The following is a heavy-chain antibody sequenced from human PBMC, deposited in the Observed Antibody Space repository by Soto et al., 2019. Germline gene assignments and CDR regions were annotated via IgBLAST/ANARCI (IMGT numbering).Heavy chain of an antibody. CDR2: ISYDGSNK. Sequence: PXESLTLSCAASGFTFSSYAMHWVRQAPGKGLEWVAVISYDGSNKYYADSVKGRFTISRDNSKNTLYLQMNSLRAEDTAVYYCARDEGRSGWELLANYFDYWGQGTLVTVSS. CDR1: GFTFSSYA. V-gene: IGHV3-30-3*01. J-gene: IGHJ4*02. CDR3: ARDEGRSGWELLANYFDY. D-gene: IGHD1-26*01.